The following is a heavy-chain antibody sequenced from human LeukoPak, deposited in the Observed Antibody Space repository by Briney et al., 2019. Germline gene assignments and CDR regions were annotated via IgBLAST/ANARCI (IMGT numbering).Heavy chain of an antibody. D-gene: IGHD3-9*01. Sequence: GASVKVSCKASGYTFTSYAMNWVRQAPGQGLEWMGWINTNTGNPTYAQGFTGRFVFSLDTSVSTAYLQISSLKAEDTAVYYCAREQILTGYYALLYYYYGMDVWGQGTTVTVSS. CDR3: AREQILTGYYALLYYYYGMDV. V-gene: IGHV7-4-1*02. CDR2: INTNTGNP. J-gene: IGHJ6*02. CDR1: GYTFTSYA.